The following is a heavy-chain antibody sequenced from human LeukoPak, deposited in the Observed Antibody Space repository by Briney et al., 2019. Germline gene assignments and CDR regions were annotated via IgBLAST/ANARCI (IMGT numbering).Heavy chain of an antibody. CDR1: GYTLTGYY. V-gene: IGHV1-2*02. Sequence: ASVKVSCKASGYTLTGYYMHWVRQAPGQGLEWMGWINPNSGGTDYAQKFQGRVTMTRDTSISTAYMELSRLRSDDTAVYYCARGGERGGCSSTSCYRGWFDPWGQGTLVTVSS. D-gene: IGHD2-2*01. CDR3: ARGGERGGCSSTSCYRGWFDP. J-gene: IGHJ5*02. CDR2: INPNSGGT.